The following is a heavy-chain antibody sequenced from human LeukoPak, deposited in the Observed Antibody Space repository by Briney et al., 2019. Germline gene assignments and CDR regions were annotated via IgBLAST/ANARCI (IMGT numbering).Heavy chain of an antibody. CDR2: ISSSSSYI. CDR1: GFTFSSYS. D-gene: IGHD5-12*01. J-gene: IGHJ4*02. CDR3: AKEGVVATPYFDY. Sequence: GGSLRLSCAASGFTFSSYSMNWVRQAPGKGLEWVLSISSSSSYIYYADSVKGRFTISRDNAKNSLYLQMNSLRAEDTAVYYCAKEGVVATPYFDYWGQGTLVTVS. V-gene: IGHV3-21*01.